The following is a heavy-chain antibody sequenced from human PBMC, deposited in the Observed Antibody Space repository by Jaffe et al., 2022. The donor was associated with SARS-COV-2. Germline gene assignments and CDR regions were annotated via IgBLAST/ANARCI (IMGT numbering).Heavy chain of an antibody. V-gene: IGHV4-34*01. J-gene: IGHJ1*01. CDR2: INHSGST. D-gene: IGHD3-10*01. CDR3: ARVGLFTMVRGVIVTYFQH. CDR1: GGSFSGYY. Sequence: QVQLQQWGAGLLKPSETLSLTCAVYGGSFSGYYWSWIRQPPGKGLEWIGEINHSGSTNYNPSLKSRVTISVDTSKNQFSLKLSSVTAADTAVYYCARVGLFTMVRGVIVTYFQHWGQGTLVTVSS.